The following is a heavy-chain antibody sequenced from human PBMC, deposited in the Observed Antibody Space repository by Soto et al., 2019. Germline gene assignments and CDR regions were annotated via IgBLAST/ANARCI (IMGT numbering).Heavy chain of an antibody. J-gene: IGHJ4*02. CDR2: IHYSGTT. CDR1: GGSMRNYF. Sequence: SETLSLTCTVSGGSMRNYFWTWIRQPPGKGLEWIGYIHYSGTTSFFPSYNPSLRSRVTMSEDTSKNQFSLKLLSVTTADTAVYFCAAGEASSRNLAPYYLDFWGQGTLVTVSS. CDR3: AAGEASSRNLAPYYLDF. D-gene: IGHD6-13*01. V-gene: IGHV4-59*01.